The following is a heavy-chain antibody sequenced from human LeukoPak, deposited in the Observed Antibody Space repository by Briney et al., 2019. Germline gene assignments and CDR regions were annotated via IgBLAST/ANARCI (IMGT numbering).Heavy chain of an antibody. CDR1: GFTFSSYG. D-gene: IGHD3-3*02. Sequence: GGSLRLSCAASGFTFSSYGMHWVRQAPGKGLEWVAVIWYDGITNYYADSVKGRFTISRDNSKNTLYLQMNSLRAEDTAVYYCTRDSTLREFHYWGQGTLVTVSS. J-gene: IGHJ4*02. CDR2: IWYDGITN. V-gene: IGHV3-33*01. CDR3: TRDSTLREFHY.